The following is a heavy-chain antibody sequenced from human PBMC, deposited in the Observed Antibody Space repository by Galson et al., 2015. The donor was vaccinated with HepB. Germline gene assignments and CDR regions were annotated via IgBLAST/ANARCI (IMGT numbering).Heavy chain of an antibody. V-gene: IGHV3-30*18. Sequence: SLRLSCAASGFTFSSYGMHWVRQAPGKGLEWVAVISYDGSNKYYADSVKGRFTISRDNSKNTLYLQMNSLRAEDTAVYYCAKDPGSSDYYYYYGMDVWGQGTTVTVSS. D-gene: IGHD3-10*01. CDR3: AKDPGSSDYYYYYGMDV. CDR1: GFTFSSYG. CDR2: ISYDGSNK. J-gene: IGHJ6*02.